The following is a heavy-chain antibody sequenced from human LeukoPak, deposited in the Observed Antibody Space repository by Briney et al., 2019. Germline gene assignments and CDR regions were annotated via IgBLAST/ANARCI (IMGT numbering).Heavy chain of an antibody. V-gene: IGHV3-9*01. CDR1: GFTFGGYD. CDR2: ISWNSGRI. D-gene: IGHD6-19*01. CDR3: AKGAVAVTESTIDY. Sequence: GGSLRLSCAASGFTFGGYDMHWVRQAPGKGLEWVSGISWNSGRIVYADAVKGRFTISRDNAKNSLYLQMNSLRAEDTAFYYCAKGAVAVTESTIDYWGQGTLVTVSS. J-gene: IGHJ4*02.